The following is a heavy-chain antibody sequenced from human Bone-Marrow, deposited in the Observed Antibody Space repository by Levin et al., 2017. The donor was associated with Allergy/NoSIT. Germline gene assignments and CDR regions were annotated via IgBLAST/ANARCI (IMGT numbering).Heavy chain of an antibody. CDR1: GASISRGGDY. CDR2: IYYTGST. CDR3: ARAGAVTGTFDL. Sequence: LRLSCTVSGASISRGGDYWAWIRQYPEKGLEWIGSIYYTGSTFDNPSLKSRLTISVDTSKNHFSLRLTSVTAADTAVYYCARAGAVTGTFDLWGQGALVTVSS. J-gene: IGHJ4*02. V-gene: IGHV4-31*03. D-gene: IGHD6-19*01.